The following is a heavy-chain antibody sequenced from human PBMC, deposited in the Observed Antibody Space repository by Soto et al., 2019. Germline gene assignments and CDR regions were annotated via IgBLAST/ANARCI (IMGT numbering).Heavy chain of an antibody. J-gene: IGHJ4*01. CDR1: GGSISSGGYF. Sequence: QVQLQESGPGLVKPSQTLSLTCTVSGGSISSGGYFWSWIRQPPGKGLEWIGNIFYNGTTYYNPSLKSQVDITVDTSKNQFSLKLSAVTAADTGVYLCANEVVYWGHGTLVTVSS. D-gene: IGHD2-15*01. CDR3: ANEVVY. CDR2: IFYNGTT. V-gene: IGHV4-31*01.